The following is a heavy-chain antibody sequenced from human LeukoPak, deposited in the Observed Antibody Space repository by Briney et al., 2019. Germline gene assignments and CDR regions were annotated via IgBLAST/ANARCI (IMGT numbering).Heavy chain of an antibody. J-gene: IGHJ6*03. CDR3: ARENDREFPYYYYMDV. D-gene: IGHD3-22*01. CDR2: IHHSGST. Sequence: SGTLSLTCAVSGGSISSDHWWSWVRQPPGKGLEWIGEIHHSGSTNYNPSLKSRVSISVDKFKNQFSLKLSSVTAADTAVYYCARENDREFPYYYYMDVWGKGTTVTVSS. CDR1: GGSISSDHW. V-gene: IGHV4-4*02.